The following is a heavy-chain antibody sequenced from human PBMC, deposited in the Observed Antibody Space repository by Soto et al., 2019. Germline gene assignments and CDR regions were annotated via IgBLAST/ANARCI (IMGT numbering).Heavy chain of an antibody. CDR2: ISSSSSTI. Sequence: EVQLVESGGGLVQPGGSLRLSCAASGFTFSSYSMNWVRQAPGKGLEWVSYISSSSSTIYYADSVKGRFTISRDNAKNSLYLQMNSLRAEDTAVYYCARDRGVRGVDYWGQGTLVTVSS. V-gene: IGHV3-48*01. D-gene: IGHD3-10*01. CDR1: GFTFSSYS. CDR3: ARDRGVRGVDY. J-gene: IGHJ4*02.